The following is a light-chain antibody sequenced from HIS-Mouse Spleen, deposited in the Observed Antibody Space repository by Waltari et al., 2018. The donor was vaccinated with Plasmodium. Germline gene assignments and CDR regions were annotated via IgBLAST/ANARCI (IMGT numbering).Light chain of an antibody. CDR1: QSVSSY. V-gene: IGKV3-11*01. Sequence: EIVLTQSPATLSLSPGERATLSCRASQSVSSYLAWYQQKPGQAPRLLIYYSSNRATGIPARFSGSGSGTDFTLTISSLEPEDFAVYYCQQYNNWSFTFGPGTKVDIK. CDR3: QQYNNWSFT. CDR2: YSS. J-gene: IGKJ3*01.